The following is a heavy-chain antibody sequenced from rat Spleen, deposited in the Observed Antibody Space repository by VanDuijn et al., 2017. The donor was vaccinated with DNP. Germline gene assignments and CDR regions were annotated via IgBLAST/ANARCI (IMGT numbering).Heavy chain of an antibody. CDR3: TRVLYNGYQRHYWSFDF. D-gene: IGHD1-6*01. CDR2: IWSGGST. V-gene: IGHV2-15*01. J-gene: IGHJ1*01. Sequence: QVQLKESGPGLVQPSQTLSLTCTVSGFSLTSNGVNWVRQPPGKGLEWIGAIWSGGSTDYNSALKSRLSIRRDTSKSQVLLKMNSLQTEDTAIYFCTRVLYNGYQRHYWSFDFWGPGTMVTVSS. CDR1: GFSLTSNG.